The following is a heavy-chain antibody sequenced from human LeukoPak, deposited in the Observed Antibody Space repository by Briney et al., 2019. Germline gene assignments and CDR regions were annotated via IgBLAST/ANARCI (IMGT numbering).Heavy chain of an antibody. V-gene: IGHV3-30*18. Sequence: GGSLRLSCAASGFTFSSYGMHWVRQAPGKGLEWVAVISYDGSNKYYADSVKGRFTISRDNSKNTLYLQMNSLRAEDTAVYYCAKGGRVYDILTGPESYYFDYWGQGTLVTVSS. CDR1: GFTFSSYG. D-gene: IGHD3-9*01. J-gene: IGHJ4*02. CDR3: AKGGRVYDILTGPESYYFDY. CDR2: ISYDGSNK.